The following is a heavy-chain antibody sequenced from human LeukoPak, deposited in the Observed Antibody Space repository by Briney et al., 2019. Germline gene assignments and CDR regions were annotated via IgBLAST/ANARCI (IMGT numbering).Heavy chain of an antibody. V-gene: IGHV3-23*01. D-gene: IGHD3-22*01. Sequence: GGSLRLSCAASGFTFSTYAMGWVRQAPGKGLDWVSGISGNGGRTYYADSVKGRFTISRDNFKNTLYVQMNSLRAEDTAIYYCVNGLEDRHDSSGYYSSCFDPWGQGTLVTVSS. CDR1: GFTFSTYA. J-gene: IGHJ5*02. CDR2: ISGNGGRT. CDR3: VNGLEDRHDSSGYYSSCFDP.